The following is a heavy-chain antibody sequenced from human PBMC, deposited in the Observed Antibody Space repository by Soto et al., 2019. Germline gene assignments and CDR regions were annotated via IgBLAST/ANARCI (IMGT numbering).Heavy chain of an antibody. CDR2: IRGSSGGT. CDR3: ASESDH. Sequence: PGGSLTLSCAASGFTVSSYSMSWVRQAPGKGREWVSTIRGSSGGTYYAHYMKGRFTISRDNSKNTLYLQMYSLRVEDTAVYYCASESDHWGQGTLVTVSS. J-gene: IGHJ4*02. V-gene: IGHV3-23*01. CDR1: GFTVSSYS.